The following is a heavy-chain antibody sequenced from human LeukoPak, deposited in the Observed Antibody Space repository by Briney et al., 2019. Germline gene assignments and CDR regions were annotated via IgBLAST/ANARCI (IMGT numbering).Heavy chain of an antibody. D-gene: IGHD3-22*01. CDR2: VYYSGTT. CDR3: AREDYYNSGGYYLDY. Sequence: SETLSLTCTVSGDSISTYYWTWIRQPPGEGLEWIGYVYYSGTTNYNPSLKSRVTISVDTSKNQFSLKLSSVTAADTAVYFCAREDYYNSGGYYLDYWGQGTLVTVSS. V-gene: IGHV4-59*08. J-gene: IGHJ4*02. CDR1: GDSISTYY.